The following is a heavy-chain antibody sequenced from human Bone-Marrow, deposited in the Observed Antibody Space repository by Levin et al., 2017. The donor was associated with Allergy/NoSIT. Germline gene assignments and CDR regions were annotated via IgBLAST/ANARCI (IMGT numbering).Heavy chain of an antibody. Sequence: SETLSLTCTVSGGSMRNYFWSWIRQPPGKGLEWIGFIFYSGTTNYNPSLKSRVTISLDTSKNRFSLKLTSLTAADTAIYYCAREGRQQQPYGMDVWGQGTTVSVSS. CDR1: GGSMRNYF. CDR3: AREGRQQQPYGMDV. J-gene: IGHJ6*02. CDR2: IFYSGTT. V-gene: IGHV4-59*01. D-gene: IGHD6-13*01.